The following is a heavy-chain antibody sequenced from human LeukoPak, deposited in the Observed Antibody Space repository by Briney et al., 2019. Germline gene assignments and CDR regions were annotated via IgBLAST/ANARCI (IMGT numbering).Heavy chain of an antibody. CDR3: AKDTRIQLWLGLQN. CDR1: GFTFSSYA. J-gene: IGHJ1*01. V-gene: IGHV3-23*01. D-gene: IGHD5-18*01. Sequence: SGGSLRLSCAASGFTFSSYAMTWVRQAPGKALEWVPAISGSGDYRYYTDSVKGRFTISRDNSKSTLYLQMDSLRAEDTAIYYCAKDTRIQLWLGLQNWGQGTLVTVSS. CDR2: ISGSGDYR.